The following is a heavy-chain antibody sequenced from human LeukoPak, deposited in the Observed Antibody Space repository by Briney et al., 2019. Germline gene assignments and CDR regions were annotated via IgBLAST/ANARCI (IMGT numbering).Heavy chain of an antibody. J-gene: IGHJ6*02. CDR3: AKDRCSGGSCYSSMDV. CDR2: ISGSGGST. V-gene: IGHV3-23*01. D-gene: IGHD2-15*01. CDR1: GFTFSSYA. Sequence: GGFLRLSCAASGFTFSSYAMSWVRQAPGKGLEWVSAISGSGGSTYYADSVKGRFTISRDNSKNTLYLQMNSLRAEDTAVYYCAKDRCSGGSCYSSMDVWGQGTTVTVSS.